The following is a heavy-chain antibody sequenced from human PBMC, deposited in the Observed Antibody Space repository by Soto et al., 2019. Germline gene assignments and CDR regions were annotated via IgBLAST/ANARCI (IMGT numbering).Heavy chain of an antibody. D-gene: IGHD3-22*01. CDR2: INPNSGGT. CDR1: GYTFTGYY. J-gene: IGHJ4*02. V-gene: IGHV1-2*04. CDR3: ARVADYYDSSGYYFDY. Sequence: ASVKVSCKASGYTFTGYYMHWVRQAPGQGLEWMGWINPNSGGTNYAQKFQGWVTMTRDTSISTAYMELSRLRSDDTAVYYCARVADYYDSSGYYFDYWGQGTLVTVSS.